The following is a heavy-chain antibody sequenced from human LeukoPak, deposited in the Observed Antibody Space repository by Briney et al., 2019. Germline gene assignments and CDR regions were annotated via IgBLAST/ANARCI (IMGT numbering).Heavy chain of an antibody. V-gene: IGHV3-33*01. Sequence: GGSLRLSCAASGFTFNSYSMHWVRQAPGKGLEWVAIIWFDGSKTYYSDSVKGRFTISRDNSKNTLYLQMNSLRAEDPAVYYCAGGYYYGDYWGQGTLVTVSS. J-gene: IGHJ4*02. CDR2: IWFDGSKT. D-gene: IGHD3-10*01. CDR3: AGGYYYGDY. CDR1: GFTFNSYS.